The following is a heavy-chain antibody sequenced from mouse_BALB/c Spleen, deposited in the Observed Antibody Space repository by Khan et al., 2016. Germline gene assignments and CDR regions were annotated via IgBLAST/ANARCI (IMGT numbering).Heavy chain of an antibody. J-gene: IGHJ1*01. D-gene: IGHD1-3*01. CDR3: GPSCKRLPDALLHPFLNDECYLWKRWEGYNHLKLPTCAGL. CDR2: IIYSGTT. CDR1: GYSITSDYA. Sequence: EVELVESGPGLVKPSQSLSLTCTVTGYSITSDYAWNWIRQFPGNKLEWMGYIIYSGTTSYNHSLKSRVSITRDPSKNQFFRTLNSVTPADTTTSANGPSCKRLPDALLHPFLNDECYLWKRWEGYNHLKLPTCAGLWG. V-gene: IGHV3-2*02.